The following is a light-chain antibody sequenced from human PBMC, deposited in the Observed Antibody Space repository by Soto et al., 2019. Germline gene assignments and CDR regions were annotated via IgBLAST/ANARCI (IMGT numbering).Light chain of an antibody. CDR2: GAS. CDR3: QQYGSSPTWT. Sequence: EIVLTQSPGTLSLSPGERATLSCRASQSVSSNNLAWYQQRPGQAPRVVIYGASTRATGIPERFSGSGSGTDFTLTISRLEPEDFAVYYCQQYGSSPTWTFGQGTKVEIK. V-gene: IGKV3-20*01. J-gene: IGKJ1*01. CDR1: QSVSSNN.